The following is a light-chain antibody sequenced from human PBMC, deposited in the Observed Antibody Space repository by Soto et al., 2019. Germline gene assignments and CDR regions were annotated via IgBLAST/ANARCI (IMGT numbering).Light chain of an antibody. CDR3: QQANSFPLT. Sequence: DIQMTQSPYSVSASVGERVTITCRASQGISSWLAWYQKKPGKAPKLLIYAASSLQSGVPSRFSGSGSGTDFTLTISSLQPEDFATYYCQQANSFPLTFCQGTKVEIK. V-gene: IGKV1-12*01. CDR1: QGISSW. J-gene: IGKJ1*01. CDR2: AAS.